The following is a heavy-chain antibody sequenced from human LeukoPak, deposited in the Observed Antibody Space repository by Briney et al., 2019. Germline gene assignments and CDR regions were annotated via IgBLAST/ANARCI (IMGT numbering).Heavy chain of an antibody. CDR2: INSDGSST. J-gene: IGHJ4*02. CDR3: ARGYNDFWSGYIDY. V-gene: IGHV3-74*01. D-gene: IGHD3-3*01. CDR1: GFTFSNYW. Sequence: GGSLRLSCAASGFTFSNYWMHWVRQAPGKGLVWVSRINSDGSSTSYADSVKGRFTISRDSAKNTLYLQMNSLRAEDTAVYYCARGYNDFWSGYIDYWGQGTLVTVSS.